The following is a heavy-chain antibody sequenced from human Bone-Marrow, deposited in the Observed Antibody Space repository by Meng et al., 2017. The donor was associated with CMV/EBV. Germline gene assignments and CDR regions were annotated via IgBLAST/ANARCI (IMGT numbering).Heavy chain of an antibody. CDR3: ARFQRGCSSTSCRGNWFDP. D-gene: IGHD2-2*01. Sequence: ASVKVSCKASGYVFSDYYVHYIRQAPGQGLEWMGWIKGSSGDTNLAQKFQGRVTMTRDRSINTAYMEMSWLRSDDTAVYYCARFQRGCSSTSCRGNWFDPWGQGTLITVSS. CDR2: IKGSSGDT. V-gene: IGHV1-2*02. CDR1: GYVFSDYY. J-gene: IGHJ5*02.